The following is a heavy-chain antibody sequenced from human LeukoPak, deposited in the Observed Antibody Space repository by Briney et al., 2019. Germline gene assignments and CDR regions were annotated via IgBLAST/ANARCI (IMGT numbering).Heavy chain of an antibody. CDR2: INHSGST. CDR1: GGSFSGYY. CDR3: ARGDPNYYDSSGYCDFDY. V-gene: IGHV4-34*01. D-gene: IGHD3-22*01. Sequence: PSETLSLTCAVYGGSFSGYYWSWIRQPPGKGLEWIGEINHSGSTNYNPSLKSRVTISVDTPKNQFSLKLSSVTAADTAVYYCARGDPNYYDSSGYCDFDYWGQGTLVTVSS. J-gene: IGHJ4*02.